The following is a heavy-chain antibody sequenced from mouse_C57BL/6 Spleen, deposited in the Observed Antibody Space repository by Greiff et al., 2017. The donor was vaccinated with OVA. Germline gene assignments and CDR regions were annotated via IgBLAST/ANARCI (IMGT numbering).Heavy chain of an antibody. CDR3: ARSDYYGSSYDV. D-gene: IGHD1-1*01. J-gene: IGHJ1*03. V-gene: IGHV1-4*01. CDR2: INPSSGYT. Sequence: QVQLKESGAELARPGASVKMSCKASGYTFTSYTMHWVKQRPGQGLEWIGYINPSSGYTKYNQKFKDKATLTADKSSSTAYMQLSSLTSEDSAVYYCARSDYYGSSYDVWGTGTTVTVSS. CDR1: GYTFTSYT.